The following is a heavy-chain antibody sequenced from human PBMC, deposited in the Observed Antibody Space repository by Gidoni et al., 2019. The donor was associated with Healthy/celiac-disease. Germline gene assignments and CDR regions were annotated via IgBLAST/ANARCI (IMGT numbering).Heavy chain of an antibody. V-gene: IGHV2-5*02. CDR2: IYWDDDK. D-gene: IGHD2-8*01. Sequence: QITLKESGPTLVKPTQTLTLTCTFSGFSLSTSGVGVGWIRQPPGKALEWLALIYWDDDKRYSPSLKSRLTITKDTSKNQVVLSMTNMDPVDTATYYCAHRYCTNGVCWYDYWGQGTLVTVSS. J-gene: IGHJ4*02. CDR3: AHRYCTNGVCWYDY. CDR1: GFSLSTSGVG.